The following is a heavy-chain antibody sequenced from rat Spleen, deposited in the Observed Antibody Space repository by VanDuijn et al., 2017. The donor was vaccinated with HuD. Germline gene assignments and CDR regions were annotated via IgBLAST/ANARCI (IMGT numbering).Heavy chain of an antibody. CDR1: GLSFSNYD. Sequence: EVQLVESGGGLVQPGRSMKLSCAASGLSFSNYDMAWVRQAPTKGLEWVASISYDGTATYYRDSVKGRFTLSRDIAKSTLYLQMNSLRSEDTATYYCARQWDYWGQGVMVTVSS. J-gene: IGHJ2*01. CDR3: ARQWDY. CDR2: ISYDGTAT. V-gene: IGHV5-22*01.